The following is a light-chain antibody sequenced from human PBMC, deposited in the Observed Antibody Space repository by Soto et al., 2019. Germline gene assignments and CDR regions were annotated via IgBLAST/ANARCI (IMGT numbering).Light chain of an antibody. V-gene: IGLV2-14*01. CDR3: SSYTSSSNVL. J-gene: IGLJ2*01. Sequence: QSALTQPASVSGSPGQSITISCTGTSSDVGVYDLVSWYQQHPSKAPKLLIYDVSYRPSGVSDRFSGSKSGNTASLTISGLQAEDAADYYCSSYTSSSNVLFGGGTKLTVL. CDR1: SSDVGVYDL. CDR2: DVS.